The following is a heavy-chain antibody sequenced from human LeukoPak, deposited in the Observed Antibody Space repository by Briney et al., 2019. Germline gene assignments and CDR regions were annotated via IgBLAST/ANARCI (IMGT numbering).Heavy chain of an antibody. CDR1: GSSISDSY. J-gene: IGHJ6*02. CDR3: ARENYYDSSGYSEGMDV. V-gene: IGHV4-4*07. CDR2: MYVTGTT. Sequence: SSETLSLTCTVSGSSISDSYLSWIRQPAGKGLEWIGRMYVTGTTNYNPSLRSRVTMSMDTSKNQFSLRLSSVTAADTAVYYCARENYYDSSGYSEGMDVWGQGTTVIVSS. D-gene: IGHD3-22*01.